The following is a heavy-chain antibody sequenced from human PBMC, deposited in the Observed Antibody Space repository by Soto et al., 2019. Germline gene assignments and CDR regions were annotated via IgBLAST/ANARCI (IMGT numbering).Heavy chain of an antibody. CDR2: IYPGDSDT. D-gene: IGHD6-6*01. V-gene: IGHV5-51*01. J-gene: IGHJ6*02. CDR3: ASTSGKYSSSSHYYGMDV. CDR1: GYSFTSYW. Sequence: LGESLKISCKGSGYSFTSYWIGWVRQMPGKGLEWMGIIYPGDSDTRYSPSFQGQVTISADKSISTAYLQWSSLKASDTAMYYCASTSGKYSSSSHYYGMDVWGQGTTVTVSS.